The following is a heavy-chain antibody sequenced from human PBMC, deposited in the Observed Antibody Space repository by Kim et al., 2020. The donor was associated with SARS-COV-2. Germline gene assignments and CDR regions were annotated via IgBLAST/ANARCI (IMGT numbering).Heavy chain of an antibody. CDR3: ARAASVIAAAGEIDY. D-gene: IGHD6-13*01. V-gene: IGHV3-53*01. Sequence: SVKGRCTISRDNSKNTLYLQMNSLGAEDTAVYYCARAASVIAAAGEIDYWGQGTLVTVSS. J-gene: IGHJ4*02.